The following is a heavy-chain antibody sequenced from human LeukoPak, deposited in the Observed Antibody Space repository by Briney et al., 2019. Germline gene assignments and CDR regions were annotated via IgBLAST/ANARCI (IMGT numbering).Heavy chain of an antibody. V-gene: IGHV3-21*01. D-gene: IGHD3-22*01. CDR3: ARAPNARLLSRYFQH. J-gene: IGHJ1*01. Sequence: GGSLILSCAAPGFTFSSYNMNWVRQAPGKGLEWVSSISTSSSNIYYADSVKGRFTISRDNAENSLYLQMNSLRAEDTAVNYCARAPNARLLSRYFQHWGQGTLVPVSS. CDR1: GFTFSSYN. CDR2: ISTSSSNI.